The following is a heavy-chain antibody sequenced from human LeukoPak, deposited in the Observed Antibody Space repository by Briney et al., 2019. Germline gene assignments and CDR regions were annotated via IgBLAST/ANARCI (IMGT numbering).Heavy chain of an antibody. D-gene: IGHD2-15*01. Sequence: SETLSLTCAVYGGSSSGYYWSWIRQPPGKGLEWIGEINHSGSTNYNPSLKSRVTISVDTSKNQFSLKLSSVTAADTAVYYCARGRYCSGGSCYYYYYYMDVWGKGTTVTVSS. J-gene: IGHJ6*03. CDR1: GGSSSGYY. CDR2: INHSGST. V-gene: IGHV4-34*01. CDR3: ARGRYCSGGSCYYYYYYMDV.